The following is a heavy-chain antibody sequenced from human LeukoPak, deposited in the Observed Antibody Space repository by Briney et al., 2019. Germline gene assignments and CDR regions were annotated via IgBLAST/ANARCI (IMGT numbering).Heavy chain of an antibody. CDR1: GIPFSDYY. Sequence: GGSLRLSCVVSGIPFSDYYMNWIRKAPGKGLEWISYISSSSSYTDYADSVKGRFTISRDNANNVLYLQMNSLKVEDTAVYYCAAGTAADYWGLGTLVAVSS. D-gene: IGHD6-13*01. V-gene: IGHV3-11*03. CDR3: AAGTAADY. J-gene: IGHJ4*02. CDR2: ISSSSSYT.